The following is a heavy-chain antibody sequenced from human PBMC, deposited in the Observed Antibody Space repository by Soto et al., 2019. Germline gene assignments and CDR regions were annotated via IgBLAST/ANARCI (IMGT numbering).Heavy chain of an antibody. Sequence: GASVKVSCKASGYTFTSYDINWVRQATGQGLEWMGWMSPNSANTGYAQKFQGRVTMTRNTSISTAYMELRSLRSDDTAVYYCARSSSGPPPDVFDIWGQGTMVTVSS. CDR3: ARSSSGPPPDVFDI. CDR1: GYTFTSYD. D-gene: IGHD6-19*01. V-gene: IGHV1-8*01. J-gene: IGHJ3*02. CDR2: MSPNSANT.